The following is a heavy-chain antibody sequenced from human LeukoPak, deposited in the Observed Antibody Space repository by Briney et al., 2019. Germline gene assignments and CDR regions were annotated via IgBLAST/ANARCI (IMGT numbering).Heavy chain of an antibody. CDR2: INQDDSQI. CDR1: GFTFNKYW. CDR3: ASLRASAGDY. D-gene: IGHD6-13*01. V-gene: IGHV3-7*01. Sequence: GGSLRLSCAASGFTFNKYWMTWVRQAPGKGLEWVANINQDDSQIYYLESVEGRFTITRDNAKNSLYLQMNSLRAEDTALYYCASLRASAGDYWGQGTLVTVSS. J-gene: IGHJ4*02.